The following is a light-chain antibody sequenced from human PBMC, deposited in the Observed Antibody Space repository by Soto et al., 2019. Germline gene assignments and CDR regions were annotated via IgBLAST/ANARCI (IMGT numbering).Light chain of an antibody. CDR1: QSVRSNY. CDR3: HRYGSSPLT. Sequence: EIVLTQSPVTLSLSPGERATLSCRASQSVRSNYLAWYKQKPGQAPRLLIYDASSRATGIPDRFSGSGSGTDFTLTISRLEPEDFAVYYCHRYGSSPLTFGGGTKVDI. CDR2: DAS. J-gene: IGKJ4*01. V-gene: IGKV3-20*01.